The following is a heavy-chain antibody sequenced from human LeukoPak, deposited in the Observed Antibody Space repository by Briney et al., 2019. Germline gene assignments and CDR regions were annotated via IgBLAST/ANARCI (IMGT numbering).Heavy chain of an antibody. J-gene: IGHJ4*02. CDR3: ARHSSGRRYLDY. CDR1: GYTFTSYF. CDR2: FSRRGVST. Sequence: ASVKVSCKAPGYTFTSYFMHWVRQAPGQGLEWMGIFSRRGVSTSFAQRFQGRVTMTRDTSTSTVYMELSSLRSEDTAVYYCARHSSGRRYLDYWGQGTLVSVSS. V-gene: IGHV1-46*01. D-gene: IGHD3-22*01.